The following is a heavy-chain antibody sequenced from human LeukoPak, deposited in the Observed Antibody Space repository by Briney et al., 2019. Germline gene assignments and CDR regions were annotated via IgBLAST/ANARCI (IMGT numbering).Heavy chain of an antibody. Sequence: GGSLRLSCAASGFTFSGSAMHWVRQTSGKGLEWVGRIRSKGNSYATVYAASVKGRFTISRDDSKDTAHLQMNSLKTEDTALYFCTRHGKGDDSSGYVDYWGQGTLVTVSS. J-gene: IGHJ4*02. D-gene: IGHD3-22*01. CDR1: GFTFSGSA. V-gene: IGHV3-73*01. CDR2: IRSKGNSYAT. CDR3: TRHGKGDDSSGYVDY.